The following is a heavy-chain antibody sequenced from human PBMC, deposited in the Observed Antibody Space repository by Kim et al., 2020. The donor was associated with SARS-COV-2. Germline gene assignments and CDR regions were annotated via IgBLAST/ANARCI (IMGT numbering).Heavy chain of an antibody. Sequence: NPSLKSRVTISVDTSKNQFSLKLSSVTAADTAVYYCARSGFNGLWFGFDPWGQGTLVTVSS. J-gene: IGHJ5*02. D-gene: IGHD3-10*01. V-gene: IGHV4-31*02. CDR3: ARSGFNGLWFGFDP.